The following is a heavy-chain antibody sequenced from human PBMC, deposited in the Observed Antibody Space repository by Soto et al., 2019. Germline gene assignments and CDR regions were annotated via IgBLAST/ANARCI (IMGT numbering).Heavy chain of an antibody. Sequence: SETLSLTCAVSGGSISSSNWWSWVRQPPGKGLEWIGEIYHSGSTNYNPSLKSRVTISVDKSKNQFSLKLSSVTAADTAVYYCARAGYDILTGYYNGAKAFDIWGQGTMVT. CDR3: ARAGYDILTGYYNGAKAFDI. CDR1: GGSISSSNW. D-gene: IGHD3-9*01. V-gene: IGHV4-4*02. CDR2: IYHSGST. J-gene: IGHJ3*02.